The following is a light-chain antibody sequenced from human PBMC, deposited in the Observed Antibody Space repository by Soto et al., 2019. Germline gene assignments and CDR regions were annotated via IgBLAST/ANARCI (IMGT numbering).Light chain of an antibody. CDR2: DVS. J-gene: IGLJ3*02. CDR3: SSYTATRTVV. Sequence: QSVLTQPASVSGSPGQSITIACTGTSSDVGGYNHVSWYQVHPGKAPRLVIYDVSIRPPAVSDRFSGSTSGNTASLTISGLQAEDEADYYRSSYTATRTVVFGGGTKLTVL. CDR1: SSDVGGYNH. V-gene: IGLV2-14*03.